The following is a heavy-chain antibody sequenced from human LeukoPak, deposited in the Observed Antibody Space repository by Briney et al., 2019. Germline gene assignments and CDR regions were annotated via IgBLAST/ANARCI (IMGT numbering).Heavy chain of an antibody. V-gene: IGHV1-2*02. CDR2: INPNSGGT. CDR1: GYTFTGYY. D-gene: IGHD1-26*01. Sequence: ASVKVSCKASGYTFTGYYMHWVRQAPGQGLEWMGWINPNSGGTNYAQKFQGRVTMTRDTSISTAYMELRSLRSDDTAVYYCASGVIVGARSERDAFDIWGQGTMVTVSS. J-gene: IGHJ3*02. CDR3: ASGVIVGARSERDAFDI.